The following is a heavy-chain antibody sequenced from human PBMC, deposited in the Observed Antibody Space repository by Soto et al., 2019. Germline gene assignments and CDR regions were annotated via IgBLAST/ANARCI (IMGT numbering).Heavy chain of an antibody. CDR3: AKQSIAALYGMDV. CDR2: IYYTGST. CDR1: GGSISSYY. J-gene: IGHJ6*02. D-gene: IGHD6-6*01. V-gene: IGHV4-59*01. Sequence: SETLSLTCTVSGGSISSYYWSWIRQPPGKGLEWIGHIYYTGSTNYNPSLKSRITISVDTSRNQFSLKLSSVTAADTAVYYCAKQSIAALYGMDVWGQGTTVTVSS.